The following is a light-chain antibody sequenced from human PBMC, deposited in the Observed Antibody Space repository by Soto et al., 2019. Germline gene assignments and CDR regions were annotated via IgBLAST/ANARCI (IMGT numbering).Light chain of an antibody. CDR2: WAS. J-gene: IGKJ1*01. Sequence: DIVMTQSPDSLAVSLGERAAINCKSSQSVLNRSNNKNFLAWYQQKPGQPPKLLIYWASTRESGVPDRFSGSGSGADFTLTISSLQPEAVAVYYCQQFYSGLWTFGQGTKVEIK. CDR1: QSVLNRSNNKNF. CDR3: QQFYSGLWT. V-gene: IGKV4-1*01.